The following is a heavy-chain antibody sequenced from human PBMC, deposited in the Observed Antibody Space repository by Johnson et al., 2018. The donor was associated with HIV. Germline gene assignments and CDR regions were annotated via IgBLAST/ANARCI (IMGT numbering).Heavy chain of an antibody. CDR2: ARNKANSYTT. Sequence: VQLVESGGGLVQPGGSLRLSCAASGFTFSHHYMDWVRQAPGKGLEWVGRARNKANSYTTEYAASVKGRVTISRDDSKNSLYLQMNSLKTEDTAVYYCVREGLLSYKTHDRSGYYSSDAF. J-gene: IGHJ3*01. CDR3: VREGLLSYKTHDRSGYYSSDAF. D-gene: IGHD3-22*01. V-gene: IGHV3-72*01. CDR1: GFTFSHHY.